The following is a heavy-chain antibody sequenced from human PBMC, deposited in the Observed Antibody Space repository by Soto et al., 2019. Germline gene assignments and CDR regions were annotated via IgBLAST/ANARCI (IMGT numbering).Heavy chain of an antibody. J-gene: IGHJ5*02. Sequence: QVQLVQSGAEVKKPGSSVKVSCKASGGTFSSYAISWVRQAPGQGLEWMGGIIPIFGTAHYAQKFQGRVPISGDQSTSTDYMELRSLRSEDTAVYYGARGITIFSLVYSQYNWFGPWGQGTLVTVS. CDR1: GGTFSSYA. CDR2: IIPIFGTA. V-gene: IGHV1-69*12. D-gene: IGHD3-3*01. CDR3: ARGITIFSLVYSQYNWFGP.